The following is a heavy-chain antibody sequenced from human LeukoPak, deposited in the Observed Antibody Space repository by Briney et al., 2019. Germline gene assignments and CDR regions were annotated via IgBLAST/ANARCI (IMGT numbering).Heavy chain of an antibody. J-gene: IGHJ4*02. CDR3: ARGAAAVGSDY. D-gene: IGHD6-13*01. V-gene: IGHV4-39*02. CDR2: IYSSGST. Sequence: SETLSLTCAVSGGSIRTSPYYWGWLRQSPGKGLEWIVSIYSSGSTYYYPPLKSRVTLSIDTPNNQFSLTLSSVTAADTAVYYCARGAAAVGSDYWGRGILVTVSS. CDR1: GGSIRTSPYY.